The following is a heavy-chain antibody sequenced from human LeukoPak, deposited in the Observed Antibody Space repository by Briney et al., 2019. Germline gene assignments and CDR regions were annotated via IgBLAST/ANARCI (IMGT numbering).Heavy chain of an antibody. CDR1: GFTFNTYS. CDR3: AKDIVVVTSGSNAFDI. J-gene: IGHJ3*02. D-gene: IGHD2-21*02. CDR2: ISGSGGST. Sequence: AGGSLRLSCAASGFTFNTYSLSWVRQAPGKGLEWVSSISGSGGSTYYADSVKGRFTISRDNSKNTLYLQMNSLRAEDTAVYYCAKDIVVVTSGSNAFDIWGQGTTVTVSS. V-gene: IGHV3-23*01.